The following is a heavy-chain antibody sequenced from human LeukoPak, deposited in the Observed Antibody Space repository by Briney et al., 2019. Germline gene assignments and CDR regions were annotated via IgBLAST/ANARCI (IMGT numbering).Heavy chain of an antibody. D-gene: IGHD2-21*01. V-gene: IGHV1-2*02. Sequence: ASVKVSCKASGYTFTDYYVNWVRQAPGQGLEWVGWINPTSGGTSYAQKFQGRVTLTRDTSINTAYMDLSSLRYGDTAIYYCARGHSGDGYHFDYWGQGTLVAVSS. J-gene: IGHJ4*02. CDR1: GYTFTDYY. CDR2: INPTSGGT. CDR3: ARGHSGDGYHFDY.